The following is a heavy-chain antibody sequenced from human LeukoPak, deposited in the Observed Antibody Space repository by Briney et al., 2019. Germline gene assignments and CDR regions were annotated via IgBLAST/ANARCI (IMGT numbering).Heavy chain of an antibody. Sequence: PGGSLRLSCTASGFTFGDSAMSWFRQAPGKGLEWVGFIRSKSYGGTIEYAASVKGRFTISREDSKNTLYLQMNSLRAEDTAVYYCARDSTYYDILTGLSSRGGFDPWGQGTLVTVSS. CDR3: ARDSTYYDILTGLSSRGGFDP. D-gene: IGHD3-9*01. CDR1: GFTFGDSA. V-gene: IGHV3-49*03. CDR2: IRSKSYGGTI. J-gene: IGHJ5*02.